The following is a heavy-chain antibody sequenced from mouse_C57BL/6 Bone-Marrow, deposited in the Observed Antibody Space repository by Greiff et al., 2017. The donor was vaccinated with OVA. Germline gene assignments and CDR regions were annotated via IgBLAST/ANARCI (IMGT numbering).Heavy chain of an antibody. V-gene: IGHV5-6*01. Sequence: EVMLVESGGDLVKPGGSLKLSCAASGFTFSSYGMSWVRHTPDKRLEWVATISSGGSYTYYPDSVKGRFTISRDNATNTLYLQMSSLKSEDTAMYYCARELITTVVANFDYWGQGTTLTVSS. D-gene: IGHD1-1*01. CDR3: ARELITTVVANFDY. CDR1: GFTFSSYG. CDR2: ISSGGSYT. J-gene: IGHJ2*01.